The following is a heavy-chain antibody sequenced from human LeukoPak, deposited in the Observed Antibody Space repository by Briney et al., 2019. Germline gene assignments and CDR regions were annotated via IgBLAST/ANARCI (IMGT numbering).Heavy chain of an antibody. J-gene: IGHJ6*03. CDR2: INHSGST. V-gene: IGHV4-34*01. Sequence: SETLSLTCDVFTYSIIRGYYWSWIRQPPGKGLEWIGEINHSGSTNYNPSLKSRVTISVDTSKNQFSLKLSSVTAADTAVYYCASLPKGYYYYMDVWGKGTTVTVSS. CDR1: TYSIIRGYY. CDR3: ASLPKGYYYYMDV.